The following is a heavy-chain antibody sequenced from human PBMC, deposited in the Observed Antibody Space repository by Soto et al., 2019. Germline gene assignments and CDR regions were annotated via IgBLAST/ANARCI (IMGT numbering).Heavy chain of an antibody. CDR2: ISDSGGSS. J-gene: IGHJ1*01. CDR1: GFSFGNYV. D-gene: IGHD3-3*01. V-gene: IGHV3-23*01. Sequence: GGSLRLSCAASGFSFGNYVMNWVRQAPGKGLEWVSGISDSGGSSYSADSVKGRFTVSRDNSKNTLYLQMDSLTGDDTAVYYCTKGGDSWSGYAQHWGQGALVTVSS. CDR3: TKGGDSWSGYAQH.